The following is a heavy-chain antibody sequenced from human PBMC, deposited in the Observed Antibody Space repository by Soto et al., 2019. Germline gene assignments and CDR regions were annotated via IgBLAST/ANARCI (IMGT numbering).Heavy chain of an antibody. CDR1: GLTFSNYW. J-gene: IGHJ2*01. D-gene: IGHD2-21*02. CDR2: IHRDGTST. Sequence: EVQLVESGGGLVQPGGSLRLSCEASGLTFSNYWMHWVRQAPGKGLVWVSRIHRDGTSTSYADSVKGRFTISRDNDKNTLYLQMNSLRAEDTAVYYCARDGAYCGGDCYSLWYCDLWGRGTLVTVSS. V-gene: IGHV3-74*01. CDR3: ARDGAYCGGDCYSLWYCDL.